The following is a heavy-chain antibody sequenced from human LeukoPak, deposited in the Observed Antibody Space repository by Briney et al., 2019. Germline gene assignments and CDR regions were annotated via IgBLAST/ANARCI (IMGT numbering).Heavy chain of an antibody. V-gene: IGHV3-23*01. J-gene: IGHJ6*02. CDR1: GFTFSSCA. CDR3: AKGSGSYPGSGYGMDV. Sequence: GGSLRLSCAASGFTFSSCAMSWVRQAPGKGLEWVSAISGSGGSTYYADSVKGRFTISRDNSKNTLYLQMNSLRAEDTAVYYCAKGSGSYPGSGYGMDVWGQGTTVTVSS. CDR2: ISGSGGST. D-gene: IGHD1-26*01.